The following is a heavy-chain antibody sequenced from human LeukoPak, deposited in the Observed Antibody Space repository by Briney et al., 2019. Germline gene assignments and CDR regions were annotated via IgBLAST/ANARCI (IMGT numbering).Heavy chain of an antibody. V-gene: IGHV3-48*01. CDR2: ISSSSSTI. CDR1: GFTFTTYS. D-gene: IGHD1-1*01. Sequence: GGSLRLSCAASGFTFTTYSMNWVRQAPGKGLEWVSYISSSSSTIYYADSVKGRFTISRDNAKNSLYLQMNNLGAEDTAVYYCASGPGGAWDYYMDVRGKGTTVAVSS. J-gene: IGHJ6*03. CDR3: ASGPGGAWDYYMDV.